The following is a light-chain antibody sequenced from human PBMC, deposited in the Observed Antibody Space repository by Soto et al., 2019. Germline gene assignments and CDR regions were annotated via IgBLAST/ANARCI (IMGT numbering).Light chain of an antibody. CDR3: QQYDEWQLT. Sequence: EKVMTQSPATLSVSPGERATLSCRASQNVKTRLAWYQQKPGQAPRLLIYDAFTRATGIPARFSGSASGTEFTLIISSLQSEDFAVYYCQQYDEWQLTFGGGTKVEIK. V-gene: IGKV3-15*01. J-gene: IGKJ4*01. CDR1: QNVKTR. CDR2: DAF.